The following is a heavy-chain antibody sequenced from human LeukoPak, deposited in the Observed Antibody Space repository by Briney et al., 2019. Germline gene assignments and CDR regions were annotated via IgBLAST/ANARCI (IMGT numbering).Heavy chain of an antibody. Sequence: PSETLSLTCTVSGYSISSGYYWGWIRQPPGKGLEWIGSIYHSGSTYYNPSLKSRVTISVDTSKNQFSLKLSSVTAADTAVYYCARDSRWSRLGLDYWGQGTLVTVSS. V-gene: IGHV4-38-2*02. CDR2: IYHSGST. CDR3: ARDSRWSRLGLDY. CDR1: GYSISSGYY. D-gene: IGHD6-6*01. J-gene: IGHJ4*02.